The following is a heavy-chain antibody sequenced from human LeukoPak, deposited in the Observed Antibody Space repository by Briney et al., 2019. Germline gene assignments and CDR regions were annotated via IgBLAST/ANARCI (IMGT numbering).Heavy chain of an antibody. D-gene: IGHD3-10*01. CDR3: TGNYYGSGSYADFDY. J-gene: IGHJ4*02. V-gene: IGHV3-73*01. CDR1: GFTFSGSA. CDR2: IRSTANGYAT. Sequence: GGSLRLSCAASGFTFSGSALHWVRQASGKGLEWVGRIRSTANGYATAYAASVKGRSTISRDDSKNTAYLQMDSLKTEDTAVYYCTGNYYGSGSYADFDYWGQGTLVAVSS.